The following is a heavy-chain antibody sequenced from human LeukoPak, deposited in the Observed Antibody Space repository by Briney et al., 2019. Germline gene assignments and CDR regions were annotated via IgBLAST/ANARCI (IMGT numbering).Heavy chain of an antibody. J-gene: IGHJ4*02. CDR1: GGSISSGGYY. Sequence: PSETLSLTCTVSGGSISSGGYYWSWIRQHPGKGLEWIGYIYYSGSTYYNPSLKSRVTISVDTSKNQFSLKLSSVTAADTAVYYCARGTTVTRYFDYWGQGTLVTVSS. CDR3: ARGTTVTRYFDY. V-gene: IGHV4-31*03. D-gene: IGHD4-17*01. CDR2: IYYSGST.